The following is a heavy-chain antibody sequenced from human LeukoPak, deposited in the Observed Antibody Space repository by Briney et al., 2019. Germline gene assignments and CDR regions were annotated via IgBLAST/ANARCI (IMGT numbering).Heavy chain of an antibody. CDR3: AKDHEAHSYYATPADH. Sequence: GGSLRLSCAASGFTFSSYAMHWVRQAPGKGLEWVAVISYDGSNKYYADSVKGRFSISRDNSRGTLHLHMDSPRGEDTAIYYCAKDHEAHSYYATPADHWGQGTLVTVSS. CDR2: ISYDGSNK. CDR1: GFTFSSYA. V-gene: IGHV3-30-3*01. D-gene: IGHD2/OR15-2a*01. J-gene: IGHJ4*02.